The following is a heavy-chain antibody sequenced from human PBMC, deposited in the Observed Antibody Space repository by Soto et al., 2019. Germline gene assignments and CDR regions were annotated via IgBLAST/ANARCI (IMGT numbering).Heavy chain of an antibody. V-gene: IGHV5-51*01. Sequence: GESLKISCKGSGYSFTSYWIGWVRQMPGKGLEWMGIIYPGDSDTRYSPSFQGQVTISADKSISTAYLQWSSLKASDTAMYYCARQRISYESEHQLFSDYYYYAMDIWGQETTVTASS. CDR2: IYPGDSDT. J-gene: IGHJ6*02. CDR1: GYSFTSYW. D-gene: IGHD2-8*01. CDR3: ARQRISYESEHQLFSDYYYYAMDI.